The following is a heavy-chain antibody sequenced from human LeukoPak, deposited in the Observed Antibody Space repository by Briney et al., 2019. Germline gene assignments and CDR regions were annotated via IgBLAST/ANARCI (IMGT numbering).Heavy chain of an antibody. CDR3: ARLISGSYHLYFDD. CDR1: GFTFDDYG. D-gene: IGHD3-10*01. Sequence: GGSLRLSCAASGFTFDDYGMSWVRQAPGKGLEWLSILYSDGARTQYADSAKGRFTISRDNSKNTLYLQMNSLRAEDTALYYCARLISGSYHLYFDDWGLGTLVTVSS. J-gene: IGHJ4*02. CDR2: LYSDGART. V-gene: IGHV3-23*03.